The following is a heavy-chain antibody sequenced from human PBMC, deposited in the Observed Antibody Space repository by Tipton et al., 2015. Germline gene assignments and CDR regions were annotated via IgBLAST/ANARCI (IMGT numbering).Heavy chain of an antibody. J-gene: IGHJ4*02. Sequence: QPGAEVKKPGESLKISCKGSGSSFINTWIAWVRQMPGKGLEWMGIIYPGDSDTRYSPSFQGQVTFSADKSITTAYLQWSSLKASDTAVYYCARRLPYFEWSKVYYFDYWGQGSPVTVSP. V-gene: IGHV5-51*01. CDR1: GSSFINTW. D-gene: IGHD3-9*01. CDR2: IYPGDSDT. CDR3: ARRLPYFEWSKVYYFDY.